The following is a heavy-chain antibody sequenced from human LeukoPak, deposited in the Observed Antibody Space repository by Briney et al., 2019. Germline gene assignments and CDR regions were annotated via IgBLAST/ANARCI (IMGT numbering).Heavy chain of an antibody. CDR1: GFTFSSYA. CDR2: ISGSGGST. D-gene: IGHD3-22*01. CDR3: AKATYYYDSSGYYRYFDY. Sequence: GGSLRLSCAASGFTFSSYAMTWVRRAPGKGLEWVSAISGSGGSTYYADSVKGRFTISRDNSKNTLYLQMNSLRAEDTAVYYCAKATYYYDSSGYYRYFDYWGQGTLVTVSS. J-gene: IGHJ4*02. V-gene: IGHV3-23*01.